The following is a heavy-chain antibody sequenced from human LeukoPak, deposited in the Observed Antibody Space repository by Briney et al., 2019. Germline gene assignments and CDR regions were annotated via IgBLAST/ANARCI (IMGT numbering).Heavy chain of an antibody. CDR1: GGTFSSYA. J-gene: IGHJ4*02. V-gene: IGHV1-69*06. CDR2: IIPIFGTA. CDR3: ARDLYGDYGDDY. D-gene: IGHD4-17*01. Sequence: ASVKVSCKASGGTFSSYAISWVRQAPGQGLEWMGGIIPIFGTANYAQKFQGRVTITADKSTSTAYVELSSLRSEDTAVYYCARDLYGDYGDDYWGQGTLVTVSS.